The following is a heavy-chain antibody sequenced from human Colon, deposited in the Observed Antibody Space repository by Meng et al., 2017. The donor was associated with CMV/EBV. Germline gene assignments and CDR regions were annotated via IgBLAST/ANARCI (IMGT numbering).Heavy chain of an antibody. CDR3: AREGMSTPSAADS. V-gene: IGHV1-46*01. CDR1: GYTFTSYY. D-gene: IGHD6-25*01. J-gene: IGHJ4*02. CDR2: INPASGYT. Sequence: ASVKVSCKASGYTFTSYYFHWVRQAPGQGLEWLGVINPASGYTSYSQMFQDRVTMTRDTSTSTVYMDLSSLRSDDTAVYYCAREGMSTPSAADSWGQGTLVTVSS.